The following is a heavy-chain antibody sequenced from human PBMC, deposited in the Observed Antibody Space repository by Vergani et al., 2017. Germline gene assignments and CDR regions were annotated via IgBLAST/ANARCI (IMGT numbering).Heavy chain of an antibody. CDR3: ARGIKLTYFDY. V-gene: IGHV3-7*01. CDR1: GLTFSGYG. D-gene: IGHD2-15*01. CDR2: IKQDGSEK. Sequence: EVQLVESGGGLVQPGGSLKLSGEASGLTFSGYGMSWVRQAPGKGLEWVANIKQDGSEKDYVDSVKGRCTISRDNAKNSLYLQMNSLRAEDTAVYYCARGIKLTYFDYWGQGTLVTVSS. J-gene: IGHJ4*02.